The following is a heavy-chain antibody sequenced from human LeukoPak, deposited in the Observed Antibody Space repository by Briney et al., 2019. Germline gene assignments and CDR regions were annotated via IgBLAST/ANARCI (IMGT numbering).Heavy chain of an antibody. D-gene: IGHD3-22*01. Sequence: AGGSLRLSCAASGFTFSTFAMIWVRQPPGKGLEWVAFIRYDGSNKYYADSVKGRFTISRDNSKNTLYLQMNSLRAEDTAVYYCAKEAYYYDSSVDYWGQGTLVTVSS. CDR2: IRYDGSNK. V-gene: IGHV3-30*02. J-gene: IGHJ4*02. CDR3: AKEAYYYDSSVDY. CDR1: GFTFSTFA.